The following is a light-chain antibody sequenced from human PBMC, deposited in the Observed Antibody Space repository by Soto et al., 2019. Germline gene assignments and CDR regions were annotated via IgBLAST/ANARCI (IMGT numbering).Light chain of an antibody. J-gene: IGLJ1*01. CDR3: CSYAGGPYV. CDR2: DVS. V-gene: IGLV2-11*01. Sequence: QSALTQPRSVSGSPGQSVTISCTGTSSDVGGYNYVSWYQQHPGKAPKLMLCDVSKRPSGVPDRFSGSKSGNTASLTISGLQAEDEADYYCCSYAGGPYVFGTGTKLTVL. CDR1: SSDVGGYNY.